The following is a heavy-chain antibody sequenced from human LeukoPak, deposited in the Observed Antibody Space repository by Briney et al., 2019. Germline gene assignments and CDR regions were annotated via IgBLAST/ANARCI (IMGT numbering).Heavy chain of an antibody. CDR1: GFTFSSYA. J-gene: IGHJ4*02. CDR3: ARDLASPADY. V-gene: IGHV3-30-3*01. Sequence: GGSLRLSCAASGFTFSSYAMHWVHQAPGKGLEWVAVISYDGSNKYYADSVKGRFTISRDNSKNTLYLQMNSLRAEDTAVYYCARDLASPADYWGQGTLVTVSS. CDR2: ISYDGSNK. D-gene: IGHD1-26*01.